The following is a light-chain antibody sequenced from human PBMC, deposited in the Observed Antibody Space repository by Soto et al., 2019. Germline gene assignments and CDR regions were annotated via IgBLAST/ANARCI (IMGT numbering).Light chain of an antibody. CDR2: DVS. CDR3: SSFTSSTTYV. J-gene: IGLJ1*01. Sequence: QSALTQPXSVCGSPGQSITISCTGTSSDVGGYNYVSWYQQHPGKAPKLMIYDVSNRPSGVSNRFSGSKSGNTASLTISGLQAEDEADYYCSSFTSSTTYVFGTGTKVTVL. V-gene: IGLV2-14*01. CDR1: SSDVGGYNY.